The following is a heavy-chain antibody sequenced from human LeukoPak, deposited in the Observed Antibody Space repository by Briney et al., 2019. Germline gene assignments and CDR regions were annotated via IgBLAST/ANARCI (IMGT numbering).Heavy chain of an antibody. V-gene: IGHV4-34*01. D-gene: IGHD6-19*01. CDR2: INHSGST. CDR1: GGSFSGYY. J-gene: IGHJ4*02. CDR3: ARGGTVAEGFVDY. Sequence: SETLSLTCAVYGGSFSGYYWSWIRQPPGKGLEWIGEINHSGSTNYNPSLKSRVTISVDTSKNQFSLKLSSVTAADTAVYCCARGGTVAEGFVDYWGQGTLVTVSS.